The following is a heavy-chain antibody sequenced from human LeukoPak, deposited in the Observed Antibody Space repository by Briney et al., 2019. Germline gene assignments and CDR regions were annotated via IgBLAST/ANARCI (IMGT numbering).Heavy chain of an antibody. V-gene: IGHV3-23*01. D-gene: IGHD2-2*01. CDR2: ISGSGDST. J-gene: IGHJ6*01. CDR3: AKDVAAVPADAMDV. CDR1: GFTFSSYA. Sequence: PGGSLRVSRADSGFTFSSYAMSWVRQAPGKGLEWVSVISGSGDSTYYADSVKGRFTVSRDNRKSTLYLQMNSLRVEDTAIYYCAKDVAAVPADAMDVWGHG.